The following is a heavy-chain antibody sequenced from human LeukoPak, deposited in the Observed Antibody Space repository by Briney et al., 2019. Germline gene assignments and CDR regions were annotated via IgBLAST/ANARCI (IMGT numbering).Heavy chain of an antibody. CDR1: GYTFTGYY. J-gene: IGHJ6*02. Sequence: ASVKVSCKASGYTFTGYYMHWVRQAPGQGLEWMGWINPNSGGTNYAQKFQGRVTMTRDTSISTAYMELSRLRSDDTAVYYCARIEYYGPDYGDYYYGMDVWGQGTTVTVSS. CDR3: ARIEYYGPDYGDYYYGMDV. V-gene: IGHV1-2*02. D-gene: IGHD4-17*01. CDR2: INPNSGGT.